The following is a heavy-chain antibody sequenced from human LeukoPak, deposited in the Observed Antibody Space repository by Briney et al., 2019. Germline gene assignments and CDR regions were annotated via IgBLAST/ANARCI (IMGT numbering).Heavy chain of an antibody. V-gene: IGHV3-30*18. CDR3: AKASLLTVKYYYYGMDV. Sequence: PGRSLRLSCAASGFTFSSYGMRWVRQAPGKGLEWVAVISYDGSNKYYADSVKGRFTISRDNSKNTLYLQMNSLRAEDTAVYYCAKASLLTVKYYYYGMDVWGQGTTVTVSS. CDR1: GFTFSSYG. J-gene: IGHJ6*02. CDR2: ISYDGSNK. D-gene: IGHD4-17*01.